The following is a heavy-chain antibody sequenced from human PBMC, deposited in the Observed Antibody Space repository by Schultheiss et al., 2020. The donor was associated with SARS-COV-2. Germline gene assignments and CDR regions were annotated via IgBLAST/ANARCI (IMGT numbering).Heavy chain of an antibody. J-gene: IGHJ4*02. CDR1: GESVSRSS. Sequence: SETLSLTCTVSGESVSRSSWTWIRQSPGRGLEWIGYIHSTGNTDYNPSLESRVTISANTSKNQFSLKLDSVTAADTAVYYCARVSTRSTGLVAFDYWGQGTLVTVSS. CDR2: IHSTGNT. CDR3: ARVSTRSTGLVAFDY. D-gene: IGHD2-15*01. V-gene: IGHV4-4*08.